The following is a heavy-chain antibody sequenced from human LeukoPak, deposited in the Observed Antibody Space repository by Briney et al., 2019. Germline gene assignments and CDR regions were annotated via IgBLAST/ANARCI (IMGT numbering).Heavy chain of an antibody. CDR1: GFTFTSYW. CDR2: IYPGDSDT. CDR3: ARSGNYYDTSGYHY. Sequence: GESLKISCEASGFTFTSYWIGWVRQMPGTGLERMGIIYPGDSDTRYSPSFQGQVTISGDKSISTAYLQWSSLKASDTAMYYCARSGNYYDTSGYHYWGQGTLVTVSS. J-gene: IGHJ4*02. V-gene: IGHV5-51*01. D-gene: IGHD3-22*01.